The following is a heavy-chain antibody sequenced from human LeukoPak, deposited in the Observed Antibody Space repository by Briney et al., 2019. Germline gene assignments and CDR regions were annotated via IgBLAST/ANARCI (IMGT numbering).Heavy chain of an antibody. J-gene: IGHJ6*02. CDR1: GGSISSGGYY. D-gene: IGHD2-2*02. CDR3: ARDQVVPAAIWSRPHYYYYYGMDV. Sequence: SETLSLTCTVSGGSISSGGYYWSWIRQHPGKGLEWIGYIYYSGSTYYNPSLKSRVTISVDTSKNQFSLKLSSVTAADTAVYHCARDQVVPAAIWSRPHYYYYYGMDVWGQGTTVTVSS. V-gene: IGHV4-31*03. CDR2: IYYSGST.